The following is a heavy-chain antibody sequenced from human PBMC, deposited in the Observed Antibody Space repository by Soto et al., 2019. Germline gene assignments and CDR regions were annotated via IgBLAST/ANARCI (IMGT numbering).Heavy chain of an antibody. J-gene: IGHJ6*03. Sequence: QLQLQESGPGLVKPSEPLSLTCTVSGGSISSSSYYWGWIRQPPGKGLEWIGSIYYSGSTYYNPSLKSRVTISVDTSKNQFSLKLSSVTAADTAVYYCARPLPGDFHYYMDVWGKGTTVTVSS. CDR2: IYYSGST. CDR3: ARPLPGDFHYYMDV. D-gene: IGHD3-16*01. V-gene: IGHV4-39*01. CDR1: GGSISSSSYY.